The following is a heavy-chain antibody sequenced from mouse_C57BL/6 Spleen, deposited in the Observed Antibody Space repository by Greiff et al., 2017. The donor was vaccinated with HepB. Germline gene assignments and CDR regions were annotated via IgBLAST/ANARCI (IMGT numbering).Heavy chain of an antibody. Sequence: EVMLVESGGDLVKPGGSLKLSCAASGFTFSSYGMSWVRQTPDKRLEWVATISSGGSYTYYPDSVKGRFTISRDNAKNTLYLQMSSLKSEDTAMYYCARQGRYGNTWFAYWGQGTLVTVSA. J-gene: IGHJ3*01. CDR2: ISSGGSYT. CDR3: ARQGRYGNTWFAY. V-gene: IGHV5-6*01. D-gene: IGHD2-10*02. CDR1: GFTFSSYG.